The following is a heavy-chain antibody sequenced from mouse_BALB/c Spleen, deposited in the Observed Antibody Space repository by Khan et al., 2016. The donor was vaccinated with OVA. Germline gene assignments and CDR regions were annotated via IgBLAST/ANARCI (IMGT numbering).Heavy chain of an antibody. J-gene: IGHJ2*01. CDR2: ISYSGST. Sequence: EVQLEESGPGLVKPSQSLSLTCTVTGYSITSGYGWNWIRQFPGNKLEWMGYISYSGSTNYSPSLKSRISITRDTSKNQFFLQLNSVTTEDTATYYCARTARIKYWGQGTTLTVSS. V-gene: IGHV3-2*02. CDR1: GYSITSGYG. D-gene: IGHD1-2*01. CDR3: ARTARIKY.